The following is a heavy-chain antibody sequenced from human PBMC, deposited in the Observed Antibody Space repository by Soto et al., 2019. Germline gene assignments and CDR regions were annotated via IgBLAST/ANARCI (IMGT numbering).Heavy chain of an antibody. J-gene: IGHJ3*02. CDR2: ISYDGSNK. CDR1: EFTFSSYC. D-gene: IGHD1-26*01. Sequence: GGSLRLSCAASEFTFSSYCMHWVRQAPGKGLEWVAVISYDGSNKYYADSVKGRFTISRDNSKNTLYLQMNSLRAEDTAVYYCASYYGDIWGQGTMVTVSS. V-gene: IGHV3-30*03. CDR3: ASYYGDI.